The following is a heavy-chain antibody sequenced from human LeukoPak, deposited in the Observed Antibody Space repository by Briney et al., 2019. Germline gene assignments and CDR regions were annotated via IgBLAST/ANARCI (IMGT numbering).Heavy chain of an antibody. D-gene: IGHD3-9*01. J-gene: IGHJ6*04. CDR1: GGSISSYY. CDR2: IYDSGST. CDR3: ARDDPYYDTLTGHYGMDV. V-gene: IGHV4-59*01. Sequence: SETLSLTCTVSGGSISSYYWSWIRQPPGKGLEWIGYIYDSGSTNYNPSLKSRVTISVDTSKNQFSLKLSSVTAADTAVYYCARDDPYYDTLTGHYGMDVWGKGTTVTVSS.